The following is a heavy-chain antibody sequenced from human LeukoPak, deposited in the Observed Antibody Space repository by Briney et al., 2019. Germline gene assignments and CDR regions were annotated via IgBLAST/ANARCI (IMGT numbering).Heavy chain of an antibody. CDR2: IYYSGST. CDR3: ARQYCSSTSCSFDY. J-gene: IGHJ4*02. Sequence: SETLSLTCTVFGGSISSYCWSWIRQPPGKGLEWIGYIYYSGSTNYNPSLKSRVTISVDTSKNQFSLKLSSVTAADTAVYYCARQYCSSTSCSFDYWGQGTLVTVSS. CDR1: GGSISSYC. D-gene: IGHD2-2*01. V-gene: IGHV4-59*01.